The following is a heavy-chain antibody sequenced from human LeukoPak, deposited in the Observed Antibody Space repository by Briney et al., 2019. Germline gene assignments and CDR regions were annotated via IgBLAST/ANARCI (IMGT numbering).Heavy chain of an antibody. D-gene: IGHD6-13*01. Sequence: ASVKVSCKASGYTFTGYYMHWVRQAPGQGLEWMGWINPNSGGTNYAQKFQGRVTMTRDTSISTAYMELSRLRSDDTAVYYCARALGSIAAAGTGSYYYYYMDVWGKGTTVTVSS. J-gene: IGHJ6*03. V-gene: IGHV1-2*02. CDR1: GYTFTGYY. CDR2: INPNSGGT. CDR3: ARALGSIAAAGTGSYYYYYMDV.